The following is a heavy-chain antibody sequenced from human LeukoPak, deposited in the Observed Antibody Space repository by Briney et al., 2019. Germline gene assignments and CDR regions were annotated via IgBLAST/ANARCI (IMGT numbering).Heavy chain of an antibody. CDR2: INHSGSI. D-gene: IGHD5-12*01. CDR3: ARARGTVAIDY. J-gene: IGHJ4*02. Sequence: SETLSLTCAVYGGSFSGYYWSWIRQPPGKGLEWIGEINHSGSINYSPSLKSRVTISVDTSKNQFSLKVRSVTAADTAVYYCARARGTVAIDYWGQGTLVTVSS. CDR1: GGSFSGYY. V-gene: IGHV4-34*01.